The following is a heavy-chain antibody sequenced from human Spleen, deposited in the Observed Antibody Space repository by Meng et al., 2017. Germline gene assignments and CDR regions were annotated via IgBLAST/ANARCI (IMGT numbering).Heavy chain of an antibody. CDR1: GYSISSGYY. D-gene: IGHD3-10*01. J-gene: IGHJ4*02. V-gene: IGHV4-38-2*02. CDR2: IYHSGST. CDR3: ARALELDY. Sequence: SETLSLTCTVSGYSISSGYYWGWIRQPPGKGLEWIGSIYHSGSTYYNPSLKSRVTISVDTSKNQFSLKLSSVTAADTAVYYCARALELDYWGQGTLVTVSS.